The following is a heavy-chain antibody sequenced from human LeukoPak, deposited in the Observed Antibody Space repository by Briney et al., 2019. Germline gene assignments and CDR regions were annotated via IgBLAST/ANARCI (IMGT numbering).Heavy chain of an antibody. CDR3: GKTVRIPATDTMAS. CDR1: GGSISTSNYY. D-gene: IGHD6-13*01. CDR2: IYYIGST. Sequence: SETLSLTCTVSGGSISTSNYYWGWIRQPPGKGLEWIASIYYIGSTYYNPSLKSRVTISVDTSKNQFSLKLTSVTAADTAIYYCGKTVRIPATDTMASWGQGTLVTVSS. V-gene: IGHV4-39*01. J-gene: IGHJ5*02.